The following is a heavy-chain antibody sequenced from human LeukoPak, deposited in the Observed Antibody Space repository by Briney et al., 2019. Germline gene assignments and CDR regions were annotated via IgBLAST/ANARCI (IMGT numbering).Heavy chain of an antibody. CDR2: ISWDGGST. D-gene: IGHD6-19*01. Sequence: GGSLTLSCAASGFTFDDYAMHWVRQAPGKGLEWVSLISWDGGSTYYAGSVKGRFTISRDNSKNSLYLQMNSLRAEDTALYYCAKDMNGAVAGTGTFDYWGQGTLVTVSS. V-gene: IGHV3-43D*03. CDR3: AKDMNGAVAGTGTFDY. J-gene: IGHJ4*02. CDR1: GFTFDDYA.